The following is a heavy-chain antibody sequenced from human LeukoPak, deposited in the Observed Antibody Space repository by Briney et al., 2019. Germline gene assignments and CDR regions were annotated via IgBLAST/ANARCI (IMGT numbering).Heavy chain of an antibody. D-gene: IGHD3-3*01. V-gene: IGHV4-34*01. CDR2: INHSGST. CDR1: GGFFSGYY. Sequence: SGTLSLTCAVYGGFFSGYYWSWIRQPPGKGLEWIGEINHSGSTNYNPSLKSRVTISVDTSKNQFSLKLSSVTAADTAVYYCARKRITIFGVSRGFDYWGQGTLVTVSS. J-gene: IGHJ4*02. CDR3: ARKRITIFGVSRGFDY.